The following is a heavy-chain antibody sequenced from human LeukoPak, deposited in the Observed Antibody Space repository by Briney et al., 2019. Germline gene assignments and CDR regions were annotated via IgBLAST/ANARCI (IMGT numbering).Heavy chain of an antibody. CDR2: MNPNSGNT. V-gene: IGHV1-8*03. J-gene: IGHJ4*02. CDR1: GYTFTSYD. CDR3: ARGNITMVRGVIIKGSPYDY. D-gene: IGHD3-10*01. Sequence: ASVKVSCKASGYTFTSYDINWVRQATGQGLEWMGWMNPNSGNTGYAQKFQGRVTITRNTSISTAYMELSSLRSEDTAVYYCARGNITMVRGVIIKGSPYDYWGQRTLVTVSS.